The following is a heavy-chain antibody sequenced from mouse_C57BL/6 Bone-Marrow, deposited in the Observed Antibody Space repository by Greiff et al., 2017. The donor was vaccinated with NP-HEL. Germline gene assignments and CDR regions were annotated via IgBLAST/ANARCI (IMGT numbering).Heavy chain of an antibody. V-gene: IGHV14-4*01. Sequence: VQLQQSGAELVRPGASVKLSCTASGFNIKDDYMHWVKQRPEQGLEWIGWIDPENGDTEYASKFQGKATITADTSSNTAYLQLSSLTSEDTAVYYCTTSGYGNYRYFDVWGTGTTVTVSS. CDR2: IDPENGDT. CDR3: TTSGYGNYRYFDV. J-gene: IGHJ1*03. D-gene: IGHD2-1*01. CDR1: GFNIKDDY.